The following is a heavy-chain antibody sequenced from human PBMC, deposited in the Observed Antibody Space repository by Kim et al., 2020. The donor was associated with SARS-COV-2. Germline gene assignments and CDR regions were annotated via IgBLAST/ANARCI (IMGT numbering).Heavy chain of an antibody. V-gene: IGHV4-59*01. CDR1: GGSISSYY. D-gene: IGHD1-26*01. J-gene: IGHJ6*02. Sequence: SETLSLTCTVSGGSISSYYWSWIRQPPGKGLEWIGYIYYSGSTNYNPSLKSRVTISVDTSKNQFSLKLSSVTAADTAVYYCAILGIGVGATYYYGMDVWGQGTTVTVSS. CDR2: IYYSGST. CDR3: AILGIGVGATYYYGMDV.